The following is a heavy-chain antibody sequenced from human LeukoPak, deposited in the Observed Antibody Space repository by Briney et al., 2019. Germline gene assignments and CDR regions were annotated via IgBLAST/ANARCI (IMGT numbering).Heavy chain of an antibody. J-gene: IGHJ5*02. D-gene: IGHD1-26*01. CDR1: AFTFRSYG. CDR2: IRYDGSNK. V-gene: IGHV3-30*02. Sequence: GGSLRLSCATSAFTFRSYGMHWVRQAPDKGLEWVAFIRYDGSNKYYADSVKGRFTISRDNAKNSLYLQMNSLRAEDTAVYYCARAGSGRSPDWFDPWGQGTLVTVSS. CDR3: ARAGSGRSPDWFDP.